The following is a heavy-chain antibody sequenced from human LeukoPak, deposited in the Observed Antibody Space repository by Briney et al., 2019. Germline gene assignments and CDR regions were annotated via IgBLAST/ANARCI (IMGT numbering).Heavy chain of an antibody. J-gene: IGHJ6*03. CDR3: ARVSSGSYFGCYYYMDV. V-gene: IGHV3-74*01. CDR2: INSDGSST. D-gene: IGHD1-26*01. CDR1: GFTFSNYW. Sequence: PGGSLRLSCAASGFTFSNYWMHWVRQAPGKGLVWVSRINSDGSSTSYADSVKGRFTISRDNAKNTLYLQMNSLRAEDTAVYYCARVSSGSYFGCYYYMDVWGKGTTVTVSS.